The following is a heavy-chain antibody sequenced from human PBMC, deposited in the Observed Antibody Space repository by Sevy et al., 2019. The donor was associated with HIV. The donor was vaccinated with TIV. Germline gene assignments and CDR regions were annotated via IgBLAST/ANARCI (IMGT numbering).Heavy chain of an antibody. J-gene: IGHJ6*02. CDR2: ISWNSGSI. CDR1: GFTFDDYA. CDR3: ARGGYVVYYGMDV. D-gene: IGHD5-12*01. V-gene: IGHV3-9*01. Sequence: GGSLRLSCAASGFTFDDYAMHWVRQAPGKGLEWVSGISWNSGSIGYADSVKGRFTISRDNPKNSLYLQMNSLRAEDTALYYCARGGYVVYYGMDVWGQWTTVTVSS.